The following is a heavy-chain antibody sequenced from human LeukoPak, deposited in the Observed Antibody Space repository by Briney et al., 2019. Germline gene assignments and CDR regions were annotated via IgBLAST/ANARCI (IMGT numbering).Heavy chain of an antibody. CDR3: ARDVLLAFDI. D-gene: IGHD2-21*01. Sequence: ASVKVSCKASGYTFTKYGLSWVRQAPGQGLEWMGWISTHKGNTNYGQKFQGRVTMTTDTSTSTAYMEVRSLRSDDTAVYYCARDVLLAFDIWVQGTMVTVSS. J-gene: IGHJ3*02. V-gene: IGHV1-18*01. CDR1: GYTFTKYG. CDR2: ISTHKGNT.